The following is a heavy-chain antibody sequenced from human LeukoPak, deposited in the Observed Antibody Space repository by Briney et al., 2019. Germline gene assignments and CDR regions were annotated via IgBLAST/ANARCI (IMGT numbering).Heavy chain of an antibody. V-gene: IGHV3-48*02. D-gene: IGHD1-1*01. CDR2: ISSSSSTI. Sequence: PGGSLRLSCAASGFTFSSYSMNWVRQAPGKGLEWVSYISSSSSTIYYADSVKGRFTISRDNAKNSLYLQMKSLRDEDTAVYYCARVGTTFDYWGQGTLVTVSS. CDR3: ARVGTTFDY. CDR1: GFTFSSYS. J-gene: IGHJ4*02.